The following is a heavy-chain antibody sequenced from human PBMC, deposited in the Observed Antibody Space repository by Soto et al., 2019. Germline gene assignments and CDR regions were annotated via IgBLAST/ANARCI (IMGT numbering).Heavy chain of an antibody. Sequence: ASVKVSCKVSGYTLTELSMHWVRQAPGKGLEWMGGFDPEDGETIYAQKFQGRVTMTEDTSTDTAYMELSSLRSEDTAVYYCATLGPWGGHGAGSFDILGQGTMVNVSS. J-gene: IGHJ3*02. CDR3: ATLGPWGGHGAGSFDI. D-gene: IGHD7-27*01. CDR1: GYTLTELS. CDR2: FDPEDGET. V-gene: IGHV1-24*01.